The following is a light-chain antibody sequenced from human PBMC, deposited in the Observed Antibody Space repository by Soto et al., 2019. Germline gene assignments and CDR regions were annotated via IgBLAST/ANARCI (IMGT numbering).Light chain of an antibody. V-gene: IGKV3D-15*01. CDR1: QSVGSN. CDR2: DAS. J-gene: IGKJ2*01. Sequence: ELVMTQSPVTLSVSPGERVALSCRASQSVGSNFAWYQQRPGQAPRLLIYDASTRATGIPARFSGSGSATEFTLTISSLQSEDFAVYYCQQYNYWPYTFGQGTKLEIK. CDR3: QQYNYWPYT.